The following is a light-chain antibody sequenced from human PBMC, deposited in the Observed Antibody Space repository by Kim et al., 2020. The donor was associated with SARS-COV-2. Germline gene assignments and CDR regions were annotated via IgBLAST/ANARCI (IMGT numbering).Light chain of an antibody. CDR3: ATWDDSLSGWV. Sequence: GQRVSISCSGSSSNIGSHYVYWYQQLPGPAPKLVIYRNNQRPSGVPAQFSGSTSGTSASLAISGLRSEDEADYYCATWDDSLSGWVFGGGTQLTVL. V-gene: IGLV1-47*01. J-gene: IGLJ3*02. CDR2: RNN. CDR1: SSNIGSHY.